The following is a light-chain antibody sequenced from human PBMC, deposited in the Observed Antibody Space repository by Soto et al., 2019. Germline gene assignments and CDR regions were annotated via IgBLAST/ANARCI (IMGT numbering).Light chain of an antibody. CDR3: QQYDSSPYT. CDR1: QSVSGSY. J-gene: IGKJ2*01. CDR2: DAS. V-gene: IGKV3-20*01. Sequence: EIVMTQSPGTLSLSPGEAATLSCRASQSVSGSYLAWYQQKPGQAPRLVIYDASTRATGIPDRFRGSGSGTDFTLTISRLEPEDFAVYYCQQYDSSPYTFGQGTKLEIK.